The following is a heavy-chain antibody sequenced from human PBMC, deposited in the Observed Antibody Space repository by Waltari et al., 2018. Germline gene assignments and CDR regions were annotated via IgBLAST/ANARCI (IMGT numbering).Heavy chain of an antibody. J-gene: IGHJ4*02. V-gene: IGHV4-59*11. Sequence: QVQLQESGPGLVKPSETLFLTCTVSGGSISSHYWSWIRQPPGKGLEWIGYIYYSGSTNYNPSLKSRVTISVDTSKNQFSLKLSSVTAADTAVDYCARHQAYYDFWSGYFDYWGQGTLVIVSS. CDR3: ARHQAYYDFWSGYFDY. D-gene: IGHD3-3*01. CDR1: GGSISSHY. CDR2: IYYSGST.